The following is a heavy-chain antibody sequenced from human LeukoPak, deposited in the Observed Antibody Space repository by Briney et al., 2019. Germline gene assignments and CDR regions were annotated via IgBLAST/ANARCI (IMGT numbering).Heavy chain of an antibody. CDR1: GGSISSSSYY. CDR2: IYDSGST. D-gene: IGHD3-9*01. Sequence: SETLSLTCTVSGGSISSSSYYWGWIRQPPGKGLEWIGSIYDSGSTYYNPSLKSRVTISVDTSKNQFSLKLSSVTAADTAVYYCARHSLERAYYDILTGYRIDYWGQGTLVTVSS. J-gene: IGHJ4*02. CDR3: ARHSLERAYYDILTGYRIDY. V-gene: IGHV4-39*01.